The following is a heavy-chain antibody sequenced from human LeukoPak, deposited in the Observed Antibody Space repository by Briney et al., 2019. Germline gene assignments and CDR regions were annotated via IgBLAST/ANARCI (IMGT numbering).Heavy chain of an antibody. CDR2: IIPIFGTA. D-gene: IGHD3-10*01. J-gene: IGHJ4*02. Sequence: SVKVSCKASGGTFSSYAISWVRQAPGQGLEWMGGIIPIFGTANYAQKFQGRVTITADESTSTAYMELSSLRSEDTAVYYCARGPTRITMVRGAPDYYFDYWGQGTLVTVFS. V-gene: IGHV1-69*01. CDR1: GGTFSSYA. CDR3: ARGPTRITMVRGAPDYYFDY.